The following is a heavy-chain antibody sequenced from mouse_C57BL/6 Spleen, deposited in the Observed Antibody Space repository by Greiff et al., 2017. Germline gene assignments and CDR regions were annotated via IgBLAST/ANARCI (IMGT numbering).Heavy chain of an antibody. CDR2: ISYDGSN. J-gene: IGHJ2*01. Sequence: ESGPGLVKPSQSLSLTCSVTGYSITSGYYWNWIRQFPGNKLEWMGYISYDGSNNYNPSLKNRISITRDTSKNQFFLKLNSVTTEDTATYYCARRGLTGIFDYWGQGTTLTVSS. CDR3: ARRGLTGIFDY. D-gene: IGHD4-1*01. V-gene: IGHV3-6*01. CDR1: GYSITSGYY.